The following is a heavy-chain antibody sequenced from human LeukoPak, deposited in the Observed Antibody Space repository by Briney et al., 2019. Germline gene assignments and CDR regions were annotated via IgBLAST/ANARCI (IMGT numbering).Heavy chain of an antibody. V-gene: IGHV3-11*01. Sequence: GGSLRLSCAASGFTFSDYYMSWIRQAPGKGLEWVSYISSSGSTIYYADSVKGRFTISRDNAKNSLYLQMNSLRAEDTAVYYCARRFNWNHNAFDIWGQGTMVTVSS. CDR1: GFTFSDYY. D-gene: IGHD1-20*01. CDR2: ISSSGSTI. CDR3: ARRFNWNHNAFDI. J-gene: IGHJ3*02.